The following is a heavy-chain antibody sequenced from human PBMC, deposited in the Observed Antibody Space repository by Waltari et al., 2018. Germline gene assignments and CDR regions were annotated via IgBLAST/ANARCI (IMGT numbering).Heavy chain of an antibody. CDR1: GGPFSSYA. D-gene: IGHD6-6*01. Sequence: QVQLVQSGAEVKKPGSSVKVPCKASGGPFSSYAISWVRQAPAKGLEWMGRIIPILGIANYAQKFQGRVTITADKSTSTAYMELSSLRSEDTAVYYCARDRGSSYPYYYYGMDVWGQGTTVTVSS. CDR3: ARDRGSSYPYYYYGMDV. J-gene: IGHJ6*02. V-gene: IGHV1-69*04. CDR2: IIPILGIA.